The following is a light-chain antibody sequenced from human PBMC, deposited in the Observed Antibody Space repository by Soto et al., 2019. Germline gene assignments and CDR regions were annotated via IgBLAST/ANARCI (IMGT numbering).Light chain of an antibody. CDR1: QGIRSY. CDR3: QQLSLYPLT. CDR2: DAA. Sequence: LQLTQSPSFLSASVGDRVTITCRASQGIRSYLAWYQQKPGKVPNLLIYDAATLQSGVPSRFSGSGSGTEFTLTISSLQPEDFATYYCQQLSLYPLTFGGGTKVEIK. V-gene: IGKV1-9*01. J-gene: IGKJ4*01.